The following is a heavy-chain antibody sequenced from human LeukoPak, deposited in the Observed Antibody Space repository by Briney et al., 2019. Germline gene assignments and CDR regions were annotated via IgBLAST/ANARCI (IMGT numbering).Heavy chain of an antibody. Sequence: GGSLRLSCAASGLTVSCNYMSWVRQAPGKGLEWVSVIYSDGGTFYADSVRGRFTISRDNTMNSLFLQMNNIRAEDTAVYYCARDVHGGAFDYWGRGTLVTVSS. V-gene: IGHV3-53*05. CDR2: IYSDGGT. CDR3: ARDVHGGAFDY. CDR1: GLTVSCNY. J-gene: IGHJ4*02. D-gene: IGHD4-23*01.